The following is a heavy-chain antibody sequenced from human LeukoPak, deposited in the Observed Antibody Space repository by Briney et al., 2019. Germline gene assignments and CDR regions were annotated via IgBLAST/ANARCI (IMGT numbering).Heavy chain of an antibody. J-gene: IGHJ5*02. Sequence: GGSLRLSCAASGFTFSSYGMHWVRQAPGKGLEWVAVIWYGGSNKYYADSVKGRFTISRDNSKNTLYLQMNSLRAEDTAVYYCAKDRERFLEWPHNWFDPWGQGTLVTVSS. V-gene: IGHV3-33*06. CDR2: IWYGGSNK. CDR3: AKDRERFLEWPHNWFDP. D-gene: IGHD3-3*01. CDR1: GFTFSSYG.